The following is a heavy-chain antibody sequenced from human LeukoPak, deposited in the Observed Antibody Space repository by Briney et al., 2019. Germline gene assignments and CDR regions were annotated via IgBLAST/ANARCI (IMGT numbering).Heavy chain of an antibody. CDR2: IYYSGST. CDR1: GGSISSYY. D-gene: IGHD3-10*01. CDR3: ARGLVRGVIIN. J-gene: IGHJ4*02. V-gene: IGHV4-59*01. Sequence: PSENLSLTCTVSGGSISSYYWSWIRQPPGKGLEWIGYIYYSGSTNYNPSLKSRVTISVDTSKNQFSLKLSSVTAADTAVYYCARGLVRGVIINWGQGTLVTVSS.